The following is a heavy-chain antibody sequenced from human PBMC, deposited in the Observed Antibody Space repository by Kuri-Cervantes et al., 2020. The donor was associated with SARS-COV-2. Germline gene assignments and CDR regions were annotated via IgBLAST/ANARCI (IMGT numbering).Heavy chain of an antibody. CDR2: LSRTGATT. V-gene: IGHV3-23*01. CDR3: AKNPLAPTPEYMDV. CDR1: GFTFSNYA. D-gene: IGHD2-2*01. J-gene: IGHJ6*03. Sequence: GESLKISCAASGFTFSNYAMTWVRQAPGKGLEWVSTLSRTGATTYYLDSVKGRFTISRDTSKNTLYLQMNSLRAEDAAVYYCAKNPLAPTPEYMDVWGKGTTVTVSS.